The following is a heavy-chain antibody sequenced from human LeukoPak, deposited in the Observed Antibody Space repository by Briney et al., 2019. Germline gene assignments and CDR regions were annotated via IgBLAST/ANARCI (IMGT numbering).Heavy chain of an antibody. V-gene: IGHV4-34*01. D-gene: IGHD2-2*01. CDR2: INHSGST. CDR1: GGSFSGYY. J-gene: IGHJ5*02. Sequence: SETLSLTCAVYGGSFSGYYWSWIRQPPGKGLEWIGEINHSGSTNYNPSLKSRVTISVDTSKNQFSLKLSSVTAADTAVYYCARAPGPTSCRVWFDPWGQGTLVTVSS. CDR3: ARAPGPTSCRVWFDP.